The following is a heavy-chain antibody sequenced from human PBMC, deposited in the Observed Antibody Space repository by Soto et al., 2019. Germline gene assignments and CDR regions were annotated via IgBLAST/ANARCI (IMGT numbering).Heavy chain of an antibody. J-gene: IGHJ4*02. CDR2: FHYSGIS. V-gene: IGHV4-59*01. CDR3: ARGASNGQYLDD. CDR1: DDSSRGYY. D-gene: IGHD4-4*01. Sequence: EALSVTSKPSDDSSRGYYWSSIRPPPGKGLEWIGYFHYSGISNYNSSRKRRGTMSLDTSKNQFSLKMSSVSAADTAIYYGARGASNGQYLDDWGQGALVT.